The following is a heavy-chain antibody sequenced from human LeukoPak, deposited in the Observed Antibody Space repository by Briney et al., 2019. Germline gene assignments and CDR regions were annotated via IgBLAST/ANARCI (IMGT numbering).Heavy chain of an antibody. CDR2: IYYSGST. Sequence: SETLSLTCTVSGGSISSGGYYWSWIRQHPGKGLEWIGYIYYSGSTYYNPSLKSRVTISVDTSKNQFSLKLSSVTAADTAVYYCAGTSSGSYYFDYWGQGTLVTVSS. CDR1: GGSISSGGYY. V-gene: IGHV4-31*03. D-gene: IGHD3-22*01. CDR3: AGTSSGSYYFDY. J-gene: IGHJ4*02.